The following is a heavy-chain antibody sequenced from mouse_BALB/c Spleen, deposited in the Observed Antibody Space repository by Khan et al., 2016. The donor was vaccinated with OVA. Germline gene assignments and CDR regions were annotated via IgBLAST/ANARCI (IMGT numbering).Heavy chain of an antibody. Sequence: EVQLQESGPGLVKPSQSLSLTCTVTGYSITSDYAWNWIRQFPGNKLEWMAYISYSGSTSSNPSLKRRISITRDTSKNQFFLQLNSVTTEDTATYYCARRYYDGHWYFDVWGAGTTVTVSS. V-gene: IGHV3-2*02. J-gene: IGHJ1*01. CDR1: GYSITSDYA. CDR2: ISYSGST. D-gene: IGHD1-1*01. CDR3: ARRYYDGHWYFDV.